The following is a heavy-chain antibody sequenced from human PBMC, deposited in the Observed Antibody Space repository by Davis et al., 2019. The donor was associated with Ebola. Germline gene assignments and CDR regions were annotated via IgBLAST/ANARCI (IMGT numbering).Heavy chain of an antibody. CDR2: IKQDGSEK. V-gene: IGHV3-7*01. Sequence: GESLKISCAASGFTFSNYWMSWVRQAPGKGPEWVANIKQDGSEKYYVDSVKGRFTISRDNAKNSLYLQMNSLRAEDTAVYYCATSSGWYVYWGQGTLVTVSS. J-gene: IGHJ4*02. CDR1: GFTFSNYW. D-gene: IGHD6-19*01. CDR3: ATSSGWYVY.